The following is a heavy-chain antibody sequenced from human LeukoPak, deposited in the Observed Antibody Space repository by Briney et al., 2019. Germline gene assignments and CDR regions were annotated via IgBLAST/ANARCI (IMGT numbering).Heavy chain of an antibody. J-gene: IGHJ4*02. CDR2: IYHSGST. V-gene: IGHV4-38-2*02. Sequence: SETLSLTXTVSGYSISSGYYWGWIRQPPGKGLEWIGSIYHSGSTYYNPSLKSRVTISVDTSKNQFSLKLSSVTAADTAVYYCARGRWLGHFDYWGQGTLVTVSS. CDR3: ARGRWLGHFDY. CDR1: GYSISSGYY. D-gene: IGHD6-19*01.